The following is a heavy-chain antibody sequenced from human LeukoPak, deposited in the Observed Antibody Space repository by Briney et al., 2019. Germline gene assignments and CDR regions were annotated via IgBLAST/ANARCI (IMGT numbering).Heavy chain of an antibody. V-gene: IGHV3-21*01. CDR2: ISSNGGYI. CDR1: GFSFSRYT. Sequence: GGSLRLSCAASGFSFSRYTMDWVRQAPGKGLEWVSSISSNGGYIYYADSVKGRFTISRDNAKNSLYLQMNSLRDEDTAVYYCARDAPRFSPFDYWGQGTLVTVSS. J-gene: IGHJ4*02. CDR3: ARDAPRFSPFDY.